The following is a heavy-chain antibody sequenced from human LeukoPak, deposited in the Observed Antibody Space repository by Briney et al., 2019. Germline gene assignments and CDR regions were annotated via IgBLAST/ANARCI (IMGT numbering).Heavy chain of an antibody. V-gene: IGHV3-21*01. CDR1: GFTFSSYS. D-gene: IGHD6-13*01. CDR2: ISSSSSYI. J-gene: IGHJ4*02. CDR3: AREWQRIAAAGTIDY. Sequence: PGGSRRLSCAASGFTFSSYSMNWVRQAPGKGLEWVSSISSSSSYIYYADSVKGRFTISRDNAKNSLYLQMNSLRAEDTAVYYCAREWQRIAAAGTIDYWGQGTLVTVSS.